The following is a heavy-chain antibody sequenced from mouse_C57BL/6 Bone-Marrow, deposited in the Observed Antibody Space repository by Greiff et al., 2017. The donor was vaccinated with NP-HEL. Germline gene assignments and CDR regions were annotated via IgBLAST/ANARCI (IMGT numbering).Heavy chain of an antibody. CDR3: ARSGGCYAMDY. CDR1: GYTFTSYW. V-gene: IGHV1-50*01. D-gene: IGHD1-1*02. Sequence: QVQLQQPGAELVKPGASVKLSCKASGYTFTSYWMQWVKQRPGQGLEWIGEIDPSDSYTNYNQKFKGKATLTVDTSSSTAYMQLSSLTSEDSAVYYCARSGGCYAMDYWGQGTSVTVSS. J-gene: IGHJ4*01. CDR2: IDPSDSYT.